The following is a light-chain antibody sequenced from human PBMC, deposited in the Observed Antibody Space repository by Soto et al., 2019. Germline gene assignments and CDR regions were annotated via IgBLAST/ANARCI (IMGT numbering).Light chain of an antibody. J-gene: IGLJ3*02. CDR2: EVN. CDR1: SSDVGAYDY. V-gene: IGLV2-14*01. CDR3: TSYTGTTSPWV. Sequence: QSALTQPASVSGSPGQSITISCAGSSSDVGAYDYVSWYQQHPGKAPKLMIYEVNNRPSGVSNRFSGSKSGSTASLTISGLQADDEADYHCTSYTGTTSPWVFGGGTKVTVL.